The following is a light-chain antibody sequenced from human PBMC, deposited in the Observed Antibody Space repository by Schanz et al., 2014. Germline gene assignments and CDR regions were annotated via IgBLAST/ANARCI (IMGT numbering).Light chain of an antibody. J-gene: IGLJ2*01. CDR3: CSYADGSTLI. CDR1: SSDVGGYNY. V-gene: IGLV2-14*01. CDR2: DVS. Sequence: QSALTQPASVSGSPGQSITISCTGTSSDVGGYNYVSWYQQHPGKAPKLMIYDVSDRPSGVPDRFSASKSGYTASLTISGLQAEDEADYYCCSYADGSTLIFGGGTKLTVL.